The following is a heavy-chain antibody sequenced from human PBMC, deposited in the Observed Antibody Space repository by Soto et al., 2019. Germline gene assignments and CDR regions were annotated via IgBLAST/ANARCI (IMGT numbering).Heavy chain of an antibody. CDR3: ATLSGSSGWYEYHFDY. CDR1: GFTFSSYA. Sequence: EVQLLESGGGLVQPGGSVRLSCAASGFTFSSYAMSWVRQAPGKGLEWVSAISGSGGSTYYADSVKGRFTISRDNSKNTLYLQMNSLRAEDTAVYYCATLSGSSGWYEYHFDYWGQGTLVTVSS. CDR2: ISGSGGST. D-gene: IGHD6-19*01. J-gene: IGHJ4*02. V-gene: IGHV3-23*01.